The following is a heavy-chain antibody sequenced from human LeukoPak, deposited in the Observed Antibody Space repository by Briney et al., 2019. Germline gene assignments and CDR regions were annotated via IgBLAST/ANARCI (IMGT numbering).Heavy chain of an antibody. D-gene: IGHD5-18*01. CDR2: INHSGST. CDR3: ARGRTAMVTFFGY. V-gene: IGHV4-34*01. J-gene: IGHJ4*02. CDR1: GGSFSGYY. Sequence: SETLSLTRAVYGGSFSGYYWSWIRQPPGKGLEWIGEINHSGSTNYNPSLKSRVTISVDTSKNQFSLKLSSVTAADTAVYYCARGRTAMVTFFGYWGQGTLVTVSS.